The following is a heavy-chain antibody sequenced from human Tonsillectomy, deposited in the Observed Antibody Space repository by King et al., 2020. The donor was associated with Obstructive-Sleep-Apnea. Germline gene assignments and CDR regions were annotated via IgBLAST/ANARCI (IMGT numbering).Heavy chain of an antibody. CDR1: GDSISSSSYY. J-gene: IGHJ6*02. D-gene: IGHD2-21*01. Sequence: LQLQESGPGLVRPSETLSLTCTVSGDSISSSSYYWGWIRQPPGKGLDWIGSFYYSGSTYYNPSLKSRVTISVDTSKNQFALNVSSVTAADTAVYVCVSGSDIVVEVTPTETYYYYGMDVWGQGTTVTVSS. CDR3: VSGSDIVVEVTPTETYYYYGMDV. V-gene: IGHV4-39*06. CDR2: FYYSGST.